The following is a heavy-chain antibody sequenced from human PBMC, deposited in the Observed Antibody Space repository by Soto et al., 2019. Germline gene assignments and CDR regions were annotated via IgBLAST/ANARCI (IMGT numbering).Heavy chain of an antibody. CDR3: ARVGPPSDY. J-gene: IGHJ4*02. V-gene: IGHV3-11*01. CDR1: GFTFSDYY. CDR2: ISSRGSTI. Sequence: PGGALRLPCAASGFTFSDYYMSWIRQAPGKGLEWVSHISSRGSTIYHADSVKGRFTISRDNAKNSLYLQMNSLRAEDTAVYYCARVGPPSDYWGQGTLVTVSS.